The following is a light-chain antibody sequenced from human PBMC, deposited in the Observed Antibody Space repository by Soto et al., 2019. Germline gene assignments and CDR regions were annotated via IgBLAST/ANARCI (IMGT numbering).Light chain of an antibody. V-gene: IGLV2-14*01. CDR2: EVS. J-gene: IGLJ1*01. Sequence: LTQPASVSGSPGQSITISCTGTSSDVGGYNYVSWYQLHPGKAPKLMVYEVSNRPSGVSNRFSGSKSGNTASLTISGLQAEDEADYYCSSYTSSTAYVFGTGTKVT. CDR3: SSYTSSTAYV. CDR1: SSDVGGYNY.